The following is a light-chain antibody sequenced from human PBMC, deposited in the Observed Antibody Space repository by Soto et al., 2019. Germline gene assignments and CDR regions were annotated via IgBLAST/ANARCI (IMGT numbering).Light chain of an antibody. CDR3: QTRSSWPIT. V-gene: IGKV3-11*01. CDR1: QSVSRY. CDR2: DES. Sequence: EIVFTRSPGTGSLSPGERATLSGRASQSVSRYLAWYQQRPGQAHRLLINDESRRATGIPDRFSGSGSGADFTLTISSLETEDFAVYYCQTRSSWPITVGPGTRLEIK. J-gene: IGKJ5*01.